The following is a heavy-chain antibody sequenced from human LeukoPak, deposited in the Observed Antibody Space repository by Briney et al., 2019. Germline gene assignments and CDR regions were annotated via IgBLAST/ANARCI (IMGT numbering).Heavy chain of an antibody. D-gene: IGHD5-12*01. V-gene: IGHV3-23*01. J-gene: IGHJ4*02. CDR2: ISPGGGPT. CDR1: GFTISNYA. Sequence: QPGGSLRLSCAASGFTISNYAMSWVRQAPGKGLEWVSGISPGGGPTYYADSVKGRFTISRDDSKNTLYLQMKNLRAEDTAVYYCAKDGAWLRFDDWGQGILVTVSS. CDR3: AKDGAWLRFDD.